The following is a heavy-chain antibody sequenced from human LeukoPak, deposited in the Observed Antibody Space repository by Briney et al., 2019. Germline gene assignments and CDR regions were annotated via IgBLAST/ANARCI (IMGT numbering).Heavy chain of an antibody. J-gene: IGHJ4*02. CDR1: GFTFSSHS. V-gene: IGHV3-48*02. Sequence: PGGSLRLSCAASGFTFSSHSMNWVRQAPGKGLEWVSYISSSSSTIYYADSVKGRFTISRDNAKNSLYLQMNSLRDEDTAVYYCARLYVWGSSRTFDYWGQGTLVTVSS. CDR3: ARLYVWGSSRTFDY. D-gene: IGHD3-16*02. CDR2: ISSSSSTI.